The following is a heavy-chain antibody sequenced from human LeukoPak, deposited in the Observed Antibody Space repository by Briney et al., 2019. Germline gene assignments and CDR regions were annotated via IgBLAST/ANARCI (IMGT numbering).Heavy chain of an antibody. V-gene: IGHV3-30-3*01. CDR2: ISYDGSNK. CDR1: GFTFSSYA. D-gene: IGHD2-15*01. Sequence: PGRSLRLSCAASGFTFSSYAMHWVRQAPGKGLEWVAVISYDGSNKYYADSVKGRFTISRDNSKNTLYLQMNSLRAEDTAVYYCAREDCSGGSCYVYYYYGMDVWGQGTTVTVSS. J-gene: IGHJ6*02. CDR3: AREDCSGGSCYVYYYYGMDV.